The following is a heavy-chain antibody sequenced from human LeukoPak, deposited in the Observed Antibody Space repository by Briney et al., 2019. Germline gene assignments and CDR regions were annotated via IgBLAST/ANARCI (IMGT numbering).Heavy chain of an antibody. CDR3: ARDRWRYSYGLDY. Sequence: GGSLRLSCAASGFTFSSYWMSWVRQAPGKGLEWVANIKQDGSEKYYVDSVKGRFTISRDNAKNSLYLQMNSLRAEDTAVYYCARDRWRYSYGLDYWGQRTLVTVSS. D-gene: IGHD5-18*01. J-gene: IGHJ4*02. V-gene: IGHV3-7*01. CDR1: GFTFSSYW. CDR2: IKQDGSEK.